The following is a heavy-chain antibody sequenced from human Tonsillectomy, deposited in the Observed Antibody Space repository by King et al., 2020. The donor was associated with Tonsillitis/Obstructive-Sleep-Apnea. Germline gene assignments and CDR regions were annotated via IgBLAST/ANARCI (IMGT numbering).Heavy chain of an antibody. Sequence: VQLVQSGAEVKKPGASLRISCKGSGYSFTSYWISWVRQMPGKGLEWMGRIDPSDSYTKYSPSFQGHVAISADKSISTAYLHWSSLKASDTAMYYCARMTGREGATLDYWGQGPLVTVSS. CDR1: GYSFTSYW. CDR2: IDPSDSYT. D-gene: IGHD1-26*01. J-gene: IGHJ4*02. CDR3: ARMTGREGATLDY. V-gene: IGHV5-10-1*03.